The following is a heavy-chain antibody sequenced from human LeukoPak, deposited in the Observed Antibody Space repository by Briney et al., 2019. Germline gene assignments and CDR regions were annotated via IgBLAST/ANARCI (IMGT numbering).Heavy chain of an antibody. CDR3: ARRNYGYATYES. D-gene: IGHD3-16*01. V-gene: IGHV4-59*08. CDR2: IYYTGSA. J-gene: IGHJ4*02. Sequence: PSETLSLTCTVSGGSISGYYWSWIRQPPGKGLEWIGYIYYTGSANYNPSLKSRVTISVDTSKNQFSLKLSSVTAADTAVYYCARRNYGYATYESWGQGTLVTVSS. CDR1: GGSISGYY.